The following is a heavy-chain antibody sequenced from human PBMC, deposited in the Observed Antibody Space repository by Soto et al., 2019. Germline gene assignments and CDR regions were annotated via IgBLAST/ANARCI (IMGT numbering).Heavy chain of an antibody. CDR2: ISAYNGNT. J-gene: IGHJ4*02. CDR3: ARELYSSGWKYFDY. D-gene: IGHD6-19*01. V-gene: IGHV1-18*01. CDR1: GYTFTSYG. Sequence: ASVKVSCKASGYTFTSYGISWVRQAPGQGLEWMGWISAYNGNTNYAQKLQGRVTMTTDTSTSTAYMELRSLRPDDTAVYYCARELYSSGWKYFDYWGQGTLVTVSS.